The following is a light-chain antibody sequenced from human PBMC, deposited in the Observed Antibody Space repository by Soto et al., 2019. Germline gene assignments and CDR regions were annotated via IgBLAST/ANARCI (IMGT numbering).Light chain of an antibody. CDR3: QKYDNLPCT. CDR2: STS. CDR1: QSLSSDD. V-gene: IGKV3-20*01. J-gene: IGKJ2*02. Sequence: PGATATLSCRASQSLSSDDFAWYQQKPGQAPRLLIYSTSRRISGVPDRFSASGSGTDFTLTISRLEPEDFAVYYCQKYDNLPCTFGQGTKLEIK.